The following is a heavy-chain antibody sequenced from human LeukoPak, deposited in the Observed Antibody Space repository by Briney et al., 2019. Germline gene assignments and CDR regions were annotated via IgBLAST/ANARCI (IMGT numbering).Heavy chain of an antibody. CDR1: GFTFSSYG. V-gene: IGHV3-30*18. Sequence: PGGSLRLSCAASGFTFSSYGMHWVRQAPGKGLEWVAVISYDGSSKYYADSVKGRFTISRDNSKNTLYLQMNSLRAEDTAVYYCAKLVEAVAGKDYWGQGTLVTVSS. CDR2: ISYDGSSK. CDR3: AKLVEAVAGKDY. J-gene: IGHJ4*02. D-gene: IGHD6-19*01.